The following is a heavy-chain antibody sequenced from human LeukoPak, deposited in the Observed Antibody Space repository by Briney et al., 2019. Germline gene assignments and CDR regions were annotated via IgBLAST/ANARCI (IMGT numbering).Heavy chain of an antibody. Sequence: GESLKISCMASGYSLTTYWIGWMRQMPGKGLEWMGIIYPGDSDTRYSPSFQGQVTISAVKSISTAYLQWSSLKASDTAKYYCAASIGTAARSLDYWGQGTLVTVSS. D-gene: IGHD6-13*01. J-gene: IGHJ4*02. CDR3: AASIGTAARSLDY. V-gene: IGHV5-51*01. CDR1: GYSLTTYW. CDR2: IYPGDSDT.